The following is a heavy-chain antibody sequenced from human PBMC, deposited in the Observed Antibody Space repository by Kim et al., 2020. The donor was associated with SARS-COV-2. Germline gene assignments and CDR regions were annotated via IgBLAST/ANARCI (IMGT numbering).Heavy chain of an antibody. J-gene: IGHJ5*02. CDR2: ISVDANSK. CDR1: GFTFSDYG. CDR3: ARVLFSYTSASVGWLDP. V-gene: IGHV3-30*03. D-gene: IGHD2-2*02. Sequence: GGSLRLSCAASGFTFSDYGLHWVRQAPGKGLEWLAVISVDANSKNYADSVRGRFTISRDNSKNTVSLEMNTLRTEDTAMYYCARVLFSYTSASVGWLDPWGLGTLVTVSS.